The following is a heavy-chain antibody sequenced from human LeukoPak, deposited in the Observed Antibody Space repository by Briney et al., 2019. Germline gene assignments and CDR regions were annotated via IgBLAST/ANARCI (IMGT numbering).Heavy chain of an antibody. Sequence: ASVKVSCKASGYTFTSYDINWVRQATGQGLEWMGWMDANSGNTGYAQKFQGRVTMTRNTSISTAYMELSSLRSEDTAVYYCARTEARKQIVGGYYFDYWGQGTLVTVSS. D-gene: IGHD6-6*01. J-gene: IGHJ4*02. CDR3: ARTEARKQIVGGYYFDY. CDR2: MDANSGNT. CDR1: GYTFTSYD. V-gene: IGHV1-8*01.